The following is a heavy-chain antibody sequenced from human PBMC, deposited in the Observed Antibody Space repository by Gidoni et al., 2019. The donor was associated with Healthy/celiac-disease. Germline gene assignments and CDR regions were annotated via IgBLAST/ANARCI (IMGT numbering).Heavy chain of an antibody. V-gene: IGHV4-34*01. Sequence: KSRVTISVDTSKNQFSLKLSSVTAADTAVYYCARGGVRIAAADKAFFDYWGQGTLVTVSS. D-gene: IGHD6-13*01. J-gene: IGHJ4*02. CDR3: ARGGVRIAAADKAFFDY.